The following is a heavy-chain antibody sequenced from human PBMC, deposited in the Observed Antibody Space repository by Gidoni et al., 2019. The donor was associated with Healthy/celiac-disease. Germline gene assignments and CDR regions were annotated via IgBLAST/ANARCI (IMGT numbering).Heavy chain of an antibody. V-gene: IGHV1-46*03. D-gene: IGHD3-22*01. J-gene: IGHJ4*02. Sequence: QVQLVQSGAEVKKPGASVKVSCKASGYTFTSYYMHWVRQAPGQGLEWMGIINPSGGSTSYAQKFQGRVTMTRDTSTSTVYMELSSLRSEDTAVYYCARGHGSGYFSFVGDYWGQGTLVTVSS. CDR1: GYTFTSYY. CDR2: INPSGGST. CDR3: ARGHGSGYFSFVGDY.